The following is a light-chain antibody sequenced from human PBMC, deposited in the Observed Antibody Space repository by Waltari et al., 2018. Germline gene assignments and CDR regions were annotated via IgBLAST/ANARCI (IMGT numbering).Light chain of an antibody. J-gene: IGKJ3*01. Sequence: EIVMTQSPATLSLSPVERATLSCRASQSVTTTLAWYQQKPGQAPRLLIYGASTRATGIPARFSGSESGTEFTLTISGTQSGDFAIYYCQQYNNWPPLFTFGPGTRVDFK. CDR1: QSVTTT. CDR3: QQYNNWPPLFT. V-gene: IGKV3-15*01. CDR2: GAS.